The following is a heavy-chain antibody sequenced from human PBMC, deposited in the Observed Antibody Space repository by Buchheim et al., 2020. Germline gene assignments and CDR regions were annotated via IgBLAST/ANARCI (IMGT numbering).Heavy chain of an antibody. J-gene: IGHJ4*02. CDR1: GFSLSSLW. CDR3: ARDWTGAYFDY. CDR2: ISSSSSYI. D-gene: IGHD3/OR15-3a*01. Sequence: EVHLVESGGAVVQPGGSLRLSCSMSGFSLSSLWMNWVRQAPGKGLEWVSSISSSSSYIYYADSVKGRFTISRDNAKNSLSLQMNSLRAEDTAVYYCARDWTGAYFDYWGQGTL. V-gene: IGHV3-21*01.